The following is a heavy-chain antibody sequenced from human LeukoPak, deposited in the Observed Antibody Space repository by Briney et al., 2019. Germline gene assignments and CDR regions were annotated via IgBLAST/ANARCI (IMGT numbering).Heavy chain of an antibody. J-gene: IGHJ4*02. CDR3: ARWSGAYHTFDY. CDR1: GFTFSTHS. D-gene: IGHD1-14*01. CDR2: IKQDGSER. V-gene: IGHV3-7*04. Sequence: GGSLRLSCAASGFTFSTHSMNWVRQAPGKGLEWVASIKQDGSERSYVDSVKGRFTISRDSGKNSLYLQMNSLRAEDTAVYYCARWSGAYHTFDYWGQGTLVTVSS.